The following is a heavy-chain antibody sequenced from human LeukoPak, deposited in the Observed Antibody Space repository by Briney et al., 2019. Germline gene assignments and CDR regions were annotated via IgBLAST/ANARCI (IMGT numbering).Heavy chain of an antibody. D-gene: IGHD6-13*01. CDR2: INPNTGGT. Sequence: GASVKVSCKASGYTFTGYDMHWVRQAPGQGLEWMGWINPNTGGTNYAQKFQGRVTMTRDTSISTAYMELSRLRSDDTAVYYCARDLHSSSWYGYCFDYWGQGTLVTVSS. V-gene: IGHV1-2*02. CDR1: GYTFTGYD. J-gene: IGHJ4*02. CDR3: ARDLHSSSWYGYCFDY.